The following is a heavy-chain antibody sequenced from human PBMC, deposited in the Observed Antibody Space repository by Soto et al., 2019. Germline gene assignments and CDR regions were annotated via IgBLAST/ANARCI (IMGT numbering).Heavy chain of an antibody. CDR2: IYWDDDK. CDR3: AHRAVRGALKYSSSSGEFDY. J-gene: IGHJ4*02. CDR1: GFSLSTSGVG. Sequence: SGPTLVKPTQTLTLTCTFSGFSLSTSGVGVGWIRQPPGKALEWLALIYWDDDKRYSPSLKSRLTITKDTSKNQVVLTMTNMDPVDTATYYCAHRAVRGALKYSSSSGEFDYWGQGTLVTVSS. D-gene: IGHD6-6*01. V-gene: IGHV2-5*02.